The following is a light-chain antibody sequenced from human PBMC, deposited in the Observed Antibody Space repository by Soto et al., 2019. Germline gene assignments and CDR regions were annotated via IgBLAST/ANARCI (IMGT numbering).Light chain of an antibody. CDR1: SSNIGSNS. Sequence: QSVLTQIRSVSGTPGQGVTISGSGGSSNIGSNSVHWYQQLPGSAPKLLIYNINERPSGVPDRFSGSKSGTSASLAISGLQSEDKADYYCAAYDDSLDGQVFGTGTKVTVL. CDR2: NIN. V-gene: IGLV1-44*01. J-gene: IGLJ1*01. CDR3: AAYDDSLDGQV.